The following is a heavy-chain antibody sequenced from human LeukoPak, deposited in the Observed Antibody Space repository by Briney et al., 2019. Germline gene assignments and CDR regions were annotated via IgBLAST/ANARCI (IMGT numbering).Heavy chain of an antibody. V-gene: IGHV3-9*01. CDR2: ISWNSGSI. CDR1: GFIFNNYA. CDR3: AKDNRRHYTSGPNPDSLH. Sequence: GGSLRLSCAGSGFIFNNYAMHWVRQPPRKGLEWVSGISWNSGSIDYADSVKGRFTISRDNAKNSLYLQMNSLRVEDTAFYYCAKDNRRHYTSGPNPDSLHWGQGALVTVSS. J-gene: IGHJ4*02. D-gene: IGHD6-19*01.